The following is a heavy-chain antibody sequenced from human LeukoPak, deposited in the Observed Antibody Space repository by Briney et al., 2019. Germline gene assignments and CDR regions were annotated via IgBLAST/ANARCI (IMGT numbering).Heavy chain of an antibody. CDR1: GDSISSGDYY. Sequence: MPSETLSLTCTVSGDSISSGDYYWSWFRQPPGKGLEWSGYIYYSGCTNYNPSLKSRVTISVDTSKNQFSLKLSSVTAADAAVYYCAGHYDSSGYYYGPIQHWGQGSLVTVSS. V-gene: IGHV4-61*08. CDR2: IYYSGCT. J-gene: IGHJ1*01. CDR3: AGHYDSSGYYYGPIQH. D-gene: IGHD3-22*01.